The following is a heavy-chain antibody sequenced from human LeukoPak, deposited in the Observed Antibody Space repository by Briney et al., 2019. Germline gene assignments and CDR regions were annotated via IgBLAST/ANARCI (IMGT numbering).Heavy chain of an antibody. V-gene: IGHV1-69*05. J-gene: IGHJ4*02. CDR2: IIPIFGTA. CDR1: GGTFSSYA. CDR3: ARGGLRPTYYFDY. D-gene: IGHD5-12*01. Sequence: ASVKVSCKASGGTFSSYAISWVRQAPGQGLEWMGGIIPIFGTANYAQKFQGRVTITTDESTSTAYMELSSLRSEDTAVYYCARGGLRPTYYFDYWGQGTLVTVSS.